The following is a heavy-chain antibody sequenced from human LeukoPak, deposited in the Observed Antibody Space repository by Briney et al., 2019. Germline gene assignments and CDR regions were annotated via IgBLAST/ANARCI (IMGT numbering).Heavy chain of an antibody. CDR2: IRYDGSNK. V-gene: IGHV3-30*02. CDR1: GFTFSSYG. Sequence: GGSLRLSCAASGFTFSSYGMHWVRQAPGKGLEWVAFIRYDGSNKYYADSVKGRFTISRDNSKNTLYLQMNSLRAEDTAVYYCARARSSSFRAFDYWGQGTLVTVSS. D-gene: IGHD6-13*01. CDR3: ARARSSSFRAFDY. J-gene: IGHJ4*02.